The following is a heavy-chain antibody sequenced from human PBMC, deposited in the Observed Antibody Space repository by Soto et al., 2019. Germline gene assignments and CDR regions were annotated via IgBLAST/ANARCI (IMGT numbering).Heavy chain of an antibody. Sequence: QVQLQESGPGLVKPSQTLSLTCTVSGGSISSGGYYWSWIRQHPGKGLEWIGYIYYSGSTYYNPSLKRRVTISADTSKNQFSLKLSSATAADTAVYYCAREGDGYNSFDYWGQGTLVTVSS. D-gene: IGHD5-12*01. V-gene: IGHV4-31*03. CDR1: GGSISSGGYY. CDR2: IYYSGST. CDR3: AREGDGYNSFDY. J-gene: IGHJ4*02.